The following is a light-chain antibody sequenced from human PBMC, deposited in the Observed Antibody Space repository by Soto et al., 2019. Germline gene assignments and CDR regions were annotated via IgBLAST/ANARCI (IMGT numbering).Light chain of an antibody. CDR1: RSILYSSNTKNY. CDR3: QQYYSIPYT. Sequence: DIVMTQSPDSLAVSLGERATINCKSSRSILYSSNTKNYLAWYQQKPGQPPKLLIYWASTRESGVPDRFSGSGSGTDFTLTISGLQAEDVAVYYCQQYYSIPYTFGQGTKLEIK. CDR2: WAS. J-gene: IGKJ2*01. V-gene: IGKV4-1*01.